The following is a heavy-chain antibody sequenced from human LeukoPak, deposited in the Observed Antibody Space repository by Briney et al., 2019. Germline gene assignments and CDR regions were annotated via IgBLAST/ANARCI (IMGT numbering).Heavy chain of an antibody. CDR1: GFTFDDYG. Sequence: GGSLRLSCAASGFTFDDYGMSWVRQAPGKGLEWVSGINWNGGSTGYADSVKGRFTISRDNAKNSLYLQMNSLRAEDTALYYCARQGYCSSTSCYGGFDYWGQGTLVTVSS. V-gene: IGHV3-20*04. CDR3: ARQGYCSSTSCYGGFDY. D-gene: IGHD2-2*01. CDR2: INWNGGST. J-gene: IGHJ4*02.